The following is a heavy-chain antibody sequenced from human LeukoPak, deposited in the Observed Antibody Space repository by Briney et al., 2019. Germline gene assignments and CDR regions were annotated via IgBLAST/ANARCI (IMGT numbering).Heavy chain of an antibody. CDR2: VNLQGST. CDR3: AREGGPYRPLDY. J-gene: IGHJ4*02. Sequence: SGTLSLTCGVSGGSITNTNYWTWVRQPPGKGLEWIGEVNLQGSTNYNPSLMGRVAIAVDTSENHISLQLTSVTAADTAVYYCAREGGPYRPLDYSGQGTLVTVSS. V-gene: IGHV4-4*02. CDR1: GGSITNTNY.